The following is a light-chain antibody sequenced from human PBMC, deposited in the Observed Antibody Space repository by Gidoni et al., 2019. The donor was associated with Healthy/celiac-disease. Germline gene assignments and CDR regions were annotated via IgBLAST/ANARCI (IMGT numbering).Light chain of an antibody. V-gene: IGKV1-39*01. J-gene: IGKJ1*01. CDR3: QQSYSTQWT. CDR2: AAS. Sequence: DIQITQSPSSLSASVGDRVTITCLASQSISSYLNWYQQKPGKAPKLLIYAASSLQSGVPSRFSGSGSGTDFTLTISSLQPEDFAKYYCQQSYSTQWTFXQXTKVEIK. CDR1: QSISSY.